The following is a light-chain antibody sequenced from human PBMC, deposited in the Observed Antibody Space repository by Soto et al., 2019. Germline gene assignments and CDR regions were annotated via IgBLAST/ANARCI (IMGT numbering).Light chain of an antibody. Sequence: QSVLTQPPSVSGAPGQRVTISCTVSSSNIGAGYDVHWYQQLPGTAPKLLIYANNNRPSGVPDRFSGSKSGTSASLAITGLQAEDEADYYCQSYDNSLSGYVFGPGTKVTVL. CDR1: SSNIGAGYD. CDR2: ANN. CDR3: QSYDNSLSGYV. V-gene: IGLV1-40*01. J-gene: IGLJ1*01.